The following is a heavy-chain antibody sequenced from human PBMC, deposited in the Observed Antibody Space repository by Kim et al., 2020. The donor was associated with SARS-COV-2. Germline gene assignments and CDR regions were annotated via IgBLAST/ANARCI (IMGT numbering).Heavy chain of an antibody. V-gene: IGHV3-23*01. Sequence: GGSLRLSCAASGFTFSSYAMSWVRQAPGKGLEWVSAISGSGGSTYYADSVKGRFTISRDNSKNTLYLQMNSLRAEDTAVYYCAKHPVYYYGSGSYYWYFDLWGRGTLVTVSS. CDR3: AKHPVYYYGSGSYYWYFDL. D-gene: IGHD3-10*01. CDR1: GFTFSSYA. J-gene: IGHJ2*01. CDR2: ISGSGGST.